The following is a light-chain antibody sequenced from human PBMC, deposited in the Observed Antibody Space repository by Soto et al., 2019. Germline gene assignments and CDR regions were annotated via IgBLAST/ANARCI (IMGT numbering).Light chain of an antibody. V-gene: IGKV1-27*01. J-gene: IGKJ1*01. CDR2: GAS. CDR1: QGISEY. CDR3: HSYNSIPRT. Sequence: DIQMAQSPSSLSASIGDRVTITCRASQGISEYLAWYQQRPGNAPNLLIYGASILQSGVPSRFSGSGSGTHFTLTISSLQPEDVAPYYCHSYNSIPRTFGQGTTVEIK.